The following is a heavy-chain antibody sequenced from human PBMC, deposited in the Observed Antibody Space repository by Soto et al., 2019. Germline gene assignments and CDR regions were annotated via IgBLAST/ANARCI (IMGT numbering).Heavy chain of an antibody. D-gene: IGHD5-12*01. CDR3: ASQGRDGYNPRPFDY. CDR2: IYYSESSHYRGST. V-gene: IGHV4-39*01. J-gene: IGHJ4*02. CDR1: GDSISSSNYY. Sequence: PSETLSLTCTVSGDSISSSNYYWAWIRQPPGKGLEWIGSIYYSESSHYRGSTYYNPSLKSRVTISVDTSKNQFSLKLSSVTAADTAVYYCASQGRDGYNPRPFDYWGQGTLVTVSS.